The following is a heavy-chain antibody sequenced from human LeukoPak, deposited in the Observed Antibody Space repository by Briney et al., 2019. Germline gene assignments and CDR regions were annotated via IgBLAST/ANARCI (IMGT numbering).Heavy chain of an antibody. CDR1: GFTFSSYA. CDR2: ISGSGGST. V-gene: IGHV3-23*01. Sequence: GGSLRLSCAASGFTFSSYAMSWVRQAPGKGLEWVSAISGSGGSTYYADSVKGRFTISRDNSKNTLYLQMNSLRAEDTAVYYCANGGLYCSSTSCEGPFDYWGQGTLVTVSS. J-gene: IGHJ4*02. D-gene: IGHD2-2*01. CDR3: ANGGLYCSSTSCEGPFDY.